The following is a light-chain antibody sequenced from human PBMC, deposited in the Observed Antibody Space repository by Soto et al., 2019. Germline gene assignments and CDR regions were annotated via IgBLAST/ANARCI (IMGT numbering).Light chain of an antibody. J-gene: IGLJ1*01. CDR2: EVS. CDR3: CSYAGSSTLYV. CDR1: SSDVGSYNL. V-gene: IGLV2-23*02. Sequence: QSALTHPASVSWPPGQSITIPCTGTSSDVGSYNLVSWYQQHPGKAPKLMIYEVSKRPSGVSNRFSGSKSGNTASLTISGLQAEDEADYYCCSYAGSSTLYVFGTGTKVTVL.